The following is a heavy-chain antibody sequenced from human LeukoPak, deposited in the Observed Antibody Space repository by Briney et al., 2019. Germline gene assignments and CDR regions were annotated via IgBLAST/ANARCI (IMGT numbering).Heavy chain of an antibody. CDR1: GFTFDDYA. CDR3: AKGARSSSGYTTD. D-gene: IGHD3-22*01. Sequence: PGRSLRLSCVASGFTFDDYAMHWVRQAPGKGLEWVAGINWNSVSAVYADSLKGRLTISRDNAKNSLFPQMNSLKTEDTAFYYCAKGARSSSGYTTDWGQGILVTVSS. J-gene: IGHJ4*02. V-gene: IGHV3-9*01. CDR2: INWNSVSA.